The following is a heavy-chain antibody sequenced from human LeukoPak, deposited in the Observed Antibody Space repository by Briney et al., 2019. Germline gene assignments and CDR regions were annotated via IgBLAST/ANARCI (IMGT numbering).Heavy chain of an antibody. V-gene: IGHV1-46*01. D-gene: IGHD3-10*01. CDR2: INPSGGST. J-gene: IGHJ4*02. CDR3: ARDFEELFGTEYYFDY. CDR1: GYTFTSYY. Sequence: ASVKVSCKASGYTFTSYYMHWVRQAPGQGLEWMGIINPSGGSTSYAQKFQGRVTMTRDTSTSTVYMELSSLRSEDTAVYYCARDFEELFGTEYYFDYWGQGTLVTVSS.